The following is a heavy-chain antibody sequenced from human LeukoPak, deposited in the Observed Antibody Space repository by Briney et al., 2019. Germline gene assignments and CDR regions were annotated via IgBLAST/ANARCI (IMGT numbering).Heavy chain of an antibody. D-gene: IGHD3-3*01. Sequence: PSETLSLTCTVSGGSISSYYWSWIRQPPGKGLEWIGYIYYSGSTNYNPSLKSRVTISVDTSKDQFSLKLSSVTAADTAVYYCARDASIFGVVITPPDYWGQGTLVTVSS. J-gene: IGHJ4*02. V-gene: IGHV4-59*12. CDR3: ARDASIFGVVITPPDY. CDR2: IYYSGST. CDR1: GGSISSYY.